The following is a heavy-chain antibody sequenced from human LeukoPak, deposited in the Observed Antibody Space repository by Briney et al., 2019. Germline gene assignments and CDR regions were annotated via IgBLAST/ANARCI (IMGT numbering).Heavy chain of an antibody. CDR3: AKLSAVITQDFDY. CDR2: ISGSGGST. Sequence: GGSLRLSCAASGFTFSSYAMSWVRQASGKGLEWVSVISGSGGSTYYADSVKGRFTISRDNSKNTLYLQMNSLRAEDTAVYYCAKLSAVITQDFDYWGQGTLVTVSS. V-gene: IGHV3-23*01. D-gene: IGHD3-22*01. CDR1: GFTFSSYA. J-gene: IGHJ4*02.